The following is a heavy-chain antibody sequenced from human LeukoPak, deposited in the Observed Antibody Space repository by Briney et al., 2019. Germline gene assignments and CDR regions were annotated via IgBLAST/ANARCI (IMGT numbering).Heavy chain of an antibody. J-gene: IGHJ4*02. D-gene: IGHD3-10*01. CDR1: GGSISSYY. CDR2: IYYSGST. V-gene: IGHV4-59*12. CDR3: ARGGPWFGVYFDY. Sequence: PSETLSLTCTVSGGSISSYYWSWVRQPPGKGLEWIAYIYYSGSTNYNPSLKSRVTISVDTSKNQFSLNLSPVTAADTAVYYCARGGPWFGVYFDYWGQGTLVTVSS.